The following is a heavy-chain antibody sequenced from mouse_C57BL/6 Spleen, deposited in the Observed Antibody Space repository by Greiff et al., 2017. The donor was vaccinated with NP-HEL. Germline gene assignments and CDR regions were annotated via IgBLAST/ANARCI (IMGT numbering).Heavy chain of an antibody. CDR2: IDHNSGGT. D-gene: IGHD2-3*01. CDR3: ARGVDDGYCVDAMDY. J-gene: IGHJ4*01. CDR1: GYTFTSYW. Sequence: QVQLQQPGAELVKPGASVKLSCKASGYTFTSYWMHWVKQRPGRGLEWMGRIDHNSGGTTYNEKFTSKAPLTVAKPSSTASMQLSSLTAEGSAVYYCARGVDDGYCVDAMDYWGQGTSVTVSS. V-gene: IGHV1-72*01.